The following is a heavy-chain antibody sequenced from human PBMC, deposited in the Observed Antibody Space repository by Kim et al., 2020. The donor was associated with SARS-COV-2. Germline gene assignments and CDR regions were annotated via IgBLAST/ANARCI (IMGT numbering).Heavy chain of an antibody. J-gene: IGHJ6*02. CDR1: GYTFTSYA. CDR2: INAGNGNT. CDR3: ARDQFSSSTHYYYGMDV. Sequence: ASVKVSCKASGYTFTSYAMHWVRQAPGQRLEWMGWINAGNGNTKYSQKFQGRVTITRDTSASTAYMELSSLRSEDTAVYYCARDQFSSSTHYYYGMDVWGQGTTVTVSS. V-gene: IGHV1-3*01. D-gene: IGHD6-6*01.